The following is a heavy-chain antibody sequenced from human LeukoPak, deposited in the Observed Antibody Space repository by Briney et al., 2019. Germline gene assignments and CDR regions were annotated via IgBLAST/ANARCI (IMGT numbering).Heavy chain of an antibody. CDR1: GGSISSGGYS. V-gene: IGHV4-30-2*01. J-gene: IGHJ3*02. CDR2: IYHSGST. D-gene: IGHD3-10*01. CDR3: ARGGEEIVGELSYAFDI. Sequence: SQTLSLTCAVSGGSISSGGYSWSWIRQPPGKGLEWIGYIYHSGSTYYNPSLKSRVTISVDRSKNQFSLKLSSVTAADTAVYYCARGGEEIVGELSYAFDIWGQGTMVTASS.